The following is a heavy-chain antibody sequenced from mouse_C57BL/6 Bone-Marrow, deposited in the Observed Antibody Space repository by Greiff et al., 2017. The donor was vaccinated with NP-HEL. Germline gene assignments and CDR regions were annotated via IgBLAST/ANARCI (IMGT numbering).Heavy chain of an antibody. V-gene: IGHV3-6*01. J-gene: IGHJ2*01. CDR1: GYSITSGYY. D-gene: IGHD1-1*01. CDR3: ARSLTTVVATRFDY. Sequence: EVKLQESGPGLVKPSQSLSLTCSVTGYSITSGYYWNWIRQFPGNKLEWMGYISYDGSNNYNPSLKNRISITRDTSKNQFFLKLNSVTTEDTATYYCARSLTTVVATRFDYWGQGTTLTVSS. CDR2: ISYDGSN.